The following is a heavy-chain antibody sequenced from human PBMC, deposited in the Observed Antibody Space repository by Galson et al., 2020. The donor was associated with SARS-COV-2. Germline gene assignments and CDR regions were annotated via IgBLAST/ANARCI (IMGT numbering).Heavy chain of an antibody. CDR2: INHSGST. Sequence: SQASETLSLTCAVYGGSFSGYYWSWIRQPPGKGLEWIGEINHSGSTNYNPSLKSRVTISVDTSKNQFSLKLSSVTAADTAVYYCAGYSGYDSGFDYWGQGTLVTVSS. J-gene: IGHJ4*02. D-gene: IGHD5-12*01. CDR3: AGYSGYDSGFDY. CDR1: GGSFSGYY. V-gene: IGHV4-34*01.